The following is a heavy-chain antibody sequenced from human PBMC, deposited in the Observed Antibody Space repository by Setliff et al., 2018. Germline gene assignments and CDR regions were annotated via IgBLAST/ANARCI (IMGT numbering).Heavy chain of an antibody. V-gene: IGHV1-69*08. CDR2: IMPIFGTA. CDR1: GGTFSIYT. J-gene: IGHJ3*02. D-gene: IGHD3-3*01. Sequence: SVKVSCKASGGTFSIYTISWVRQAPGQGLEWMGRIMPIFGTANYAQKFQGRVTITADKSTSTAYMELSSLRSEDTAVYYCAISTIFGVVSPTPDAFDIWGQGTMVTVSS. CDR3: AISTIFGVVSPTPDAFDI.